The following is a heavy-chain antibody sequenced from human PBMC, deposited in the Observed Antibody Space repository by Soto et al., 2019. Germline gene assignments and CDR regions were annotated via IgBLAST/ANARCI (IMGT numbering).Heavy chain of an antibody. Sequence: QVQLQESGPGLVKPSENLSLTCTVSGGSISGYYWSWIRQPAGKGLEWIGRMYNSERTNYNPSLNSRVTMSMATSKNQFSLKLTSVTAADTAVYFCAREPLAHPYFDFWGRGALSPSPQ. J-gene: IGHJ4*02. CDR1: GGSISGYY. CDR2: MYNSERT. CDR3: AREPLAHPYFDF. V-gene: IGHV4-4*07.